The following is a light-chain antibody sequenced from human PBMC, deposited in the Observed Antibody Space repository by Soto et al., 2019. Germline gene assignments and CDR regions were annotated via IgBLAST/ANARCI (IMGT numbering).Light chain of an antibody. V-gene: IGLV8-61*01. CDR2: NTN. CDR1: SGSVSTTYY. CDR3: VNYIGSGAWV. Sequence: QTVVTQEPSFSVSPGGTVTLTCGLSSGSVSTTYYPSWYQQTPGQAPRTLIYNTNTRSSGVPDRFSGSILGNKAALTITGAQADDESDYYCVNYIGSGAWVFGGGTELTVL. J-gene: IGLJ3*02.